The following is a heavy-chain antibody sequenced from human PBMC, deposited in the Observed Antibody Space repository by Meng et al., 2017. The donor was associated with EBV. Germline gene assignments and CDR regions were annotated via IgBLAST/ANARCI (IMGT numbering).Heavy chain of an antibody. CDR3: ARVGIAVAGTGDY. Sequence: QGQLVQSGAEVKKPGAAVKVSCKCSGYTFTGYYMHWVRQAPGQGLEWMGRINPNSGGTNYAQKFQGRVTMTRDTSISTAYMELSRLRSDDTAVYYCARVGIAVAGTGDYWGQGTLVTVSS. V-gene: IGHV1-2*06. D-gene: IGHD6-19*01. CDR2: INPNSGGT. CDR1: GYTFTGYY. J-gene: IGHJ4*02.